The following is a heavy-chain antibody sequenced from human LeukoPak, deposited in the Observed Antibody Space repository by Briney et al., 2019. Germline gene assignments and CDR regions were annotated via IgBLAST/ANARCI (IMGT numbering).Heavy chain of an antibody. CDR3: ARVADYYDSSGYTLTNYGMDV. CDR1: GYTFTSYD. J-gene: IGHJ6*02. CDR2: MNPNSGNT. Sequence: ASVKVSCKASGYTFTSYDTNWVRQATGQGLEWMGWMNPNSGNTGYAQKFQGRVTMTRNTSISTAYMELSSLRSEDTAVYYCARVADYYDSSGYTLTNYGMDVWGQGTTVTVSS. V-gene: IGHV1-8*01. D-gene: IGHD3-22*01.